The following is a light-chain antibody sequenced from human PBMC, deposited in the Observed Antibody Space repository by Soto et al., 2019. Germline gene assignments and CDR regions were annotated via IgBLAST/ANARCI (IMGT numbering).Light chain of an antibody. CDR3: QEFNYWPPWT. J-gene: IGKJ1*01. Sequence: EIVLTQSPATLYVSPGERATLSCRASQSLSSNVAWYQQRPRQAPRLLIFDTSSRASDVPARFSGGGSGTEFTLTIASLQSEDFAVYYCQEFNYWPPWTFGQGTKVDIK. CDR2: DTS. CDR1: QSLSSN. V-gene: IGKV3-15*01.